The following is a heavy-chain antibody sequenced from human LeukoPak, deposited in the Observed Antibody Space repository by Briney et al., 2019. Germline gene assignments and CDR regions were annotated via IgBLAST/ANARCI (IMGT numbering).Heavy chain of an antibody. Sequence: ASVKVSCKASGYTFTGHYLHWVRQAPGQGLEWMGWLNPNTGDALYIQKFQGRVTMTGDTSSSTVYMELSSLMSDDTAVYYCARIGLKTTGYYRLDYWGQGTLVTVSS. CDR3: ARIGLKTTGYYRLDY. J-gene: IGHJ4*02. CDR2: LNPNTGDA. V-gene: IGHV1-2*02. D-gene: IGHD3-9*01. CDR1: GYTFTGHY.